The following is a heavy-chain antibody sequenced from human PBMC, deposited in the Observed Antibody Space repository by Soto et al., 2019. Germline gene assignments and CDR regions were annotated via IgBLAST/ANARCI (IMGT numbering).Heavy chain of an antibody. V-gene: IGHV3-11*01. CDR3: ARVSTYYYGSGSYVDY. Sequence: GGSLRLSCAASGFTFSDYYMSWIRQAPGKGLEWVSYISSSGSTIYYADSVKGRFTISRDNAKNSLYLQMNSLRAEDTAVYYCARVSTYYYGSGSYVDYWGQGTLVTVSS. CDR1: GFTFSDYY. CDR2: ISSSGSTI. J-gene: IGHJ4*02. D-gene: IGHD3-10*01.